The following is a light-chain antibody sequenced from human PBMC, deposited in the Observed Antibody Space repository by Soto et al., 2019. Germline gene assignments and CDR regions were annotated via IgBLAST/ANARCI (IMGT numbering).Light chain of an antibody. Sequence: DIQMTQSPSSLSASVGDRVTITCRASQSISSYLNWYQQKPGKAPKILIYAASRLKSGVPSRFSGCGSGTDFTLNISSLQPEDFATYYCQQSYSTPPYTFGQGIKMEIK. V-gene: IGKV1-39*01. CDR3: QQSYSTPPYT. CDR1: QSISSY. J-gene: IGKJ2*01. CDR2: AAS.